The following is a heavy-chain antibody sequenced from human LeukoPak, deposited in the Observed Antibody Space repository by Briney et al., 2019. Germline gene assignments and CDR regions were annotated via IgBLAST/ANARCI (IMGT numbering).Heavy chain of an antibody. Sequence: GGSLRLSCSASGFTFSAYAMYWVRHPPGKGLEYVSGISNNGGSSFYADSVKGRFTISRDNSENTLYLQMSSLRAEDTAVYYCVKITSVTGGDCWGQGTRLTVSS. D-gene: IGHD1-1*01. V-gene: IGHV3-64D*09. CDR3: VKITSVTGGDC. CDR1: GFTFSAYA. J-gene: IGHJ4*02. CDR2: ISNNGGSS.